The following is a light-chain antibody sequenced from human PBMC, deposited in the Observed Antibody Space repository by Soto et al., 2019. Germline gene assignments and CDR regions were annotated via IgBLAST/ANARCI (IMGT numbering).Light chain of an antibody. CDR2: GAS. V-gene: IGKV3-20*01. J-gene: IGKJ4*01. CDR1: QSVTSSY. Sequence: EIVLTQSPGTLSLSPGERATLSCRASQSVTSSYLAWYQQKPGQAPRLLIYGASSRATGIADRFSGSGSGTDFTLIINRLEPEDFALYYCQQYGSSPLTFGGGTKVEIK. CDR3: QQYGSSPLT.